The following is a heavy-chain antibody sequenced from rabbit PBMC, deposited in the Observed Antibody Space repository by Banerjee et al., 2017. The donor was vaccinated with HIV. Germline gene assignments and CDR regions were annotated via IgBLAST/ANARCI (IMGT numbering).Heavy chain of an antibody. CDR2: IYAGSSGDS. D-gene: IGHD4-1*01. J-gene: IGHJ4*01. Sequence: QEQLEESGGDLVKPEGSLTLTCTASGFSFSGDYWISWVRQAPGKGLEWIAFIYAGSSGDSYYASWAKGRFTISKTSSTTVTLQMTSLTAADTATYFCARDLAGVIGWNFGLWGQGTLVTVS. CDR3: ARDLAGVIGWNFGL. V-gene: IGHV1S45*01. CDR1: GFSFSGDYW.